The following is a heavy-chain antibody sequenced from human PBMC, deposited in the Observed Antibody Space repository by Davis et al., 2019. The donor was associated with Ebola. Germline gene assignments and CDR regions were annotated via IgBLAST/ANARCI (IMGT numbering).Heavy chain of an antibody. CDR2: IYHSGST. D-gene: IGHD6-6*01. J-gene: IGHJ4*02. Sequence: MPSETLSLTCTVSGGSISSGGYSWSWIRQPPGKGLEWIGYIYHSGSTYYNPSLKSRVTISVDRSKNQFSLKLSSVTAADKAVYYCARGKRSLAARPMYYFDYWGQGTLVTVSS. V-gene: IGHV4-30-2*01. CDR1: GGSISSGGYS. CDR3: ARGKRSLAARPMYYFDY.